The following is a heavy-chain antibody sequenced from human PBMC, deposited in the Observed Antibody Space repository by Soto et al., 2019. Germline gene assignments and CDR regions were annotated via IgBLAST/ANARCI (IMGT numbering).Heavy chain of an antibody. J-gene: IGHJ4*02. V-gene: IGHV3-74*01. Sequence: EVQLVESGGGLVQPGGSLRLSCAGSGFTFSNYWMHWVRQAPGKGLEWVSRIDHDGPTDYADSVRGRFTISRDNAENTLYLQMNSLRPEDTAVSYCVRDSHGDYWGQGTLVTVSS. CDR3: VRDSHGDY. CDR2: IDHDGPT. CDR1: GFTFSNYW.